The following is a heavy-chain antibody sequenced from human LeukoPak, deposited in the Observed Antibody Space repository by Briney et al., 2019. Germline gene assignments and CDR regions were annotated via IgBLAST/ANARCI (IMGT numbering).Heavy chain of an antibody. CDR2: ISWNFGSI. J-gene: IGHJ4*02. CDR1: GFTFDDYA. D-gene: IGHD5-12*01. CDR3: AKWGSGSSFDY. V-gene: IGHV3-9*01. Sequence: GRSLRLSCAASGFTFDDYAMHWVRQAPGKGLEWVSGISWNFGSIDYADSVKGRFTISRDNAKNSLYLQMNSLRAEDTALYHCAKWGSGSSFDYWGQGTLVTVSS.